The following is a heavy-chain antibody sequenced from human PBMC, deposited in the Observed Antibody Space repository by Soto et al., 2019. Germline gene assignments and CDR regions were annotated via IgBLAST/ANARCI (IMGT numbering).Heavy chain of an antibody. CDR2: IKSKTNGGTT. CDR3: TTGLMGT. D-gene: IGHD2-8*01. Sequence: EVQLVESGGGLVKPGGSLRLSCAASGFTFSNAWMSWVRQAPGKGLEWVGRIKSKTNGGTTEYAAPVKGRFTTSRGDSKNTLYLQMNSLKTEDTAMYYCTTGLMGTWGQGTMVTVSS. CDR1: GFTFSNAW. V-gene: IGHV3-15*01. J-gene: IGHJ3*01.